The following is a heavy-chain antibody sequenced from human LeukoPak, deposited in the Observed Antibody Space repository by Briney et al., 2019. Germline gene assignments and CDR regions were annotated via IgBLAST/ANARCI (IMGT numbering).Heavy chain of an antibody. D-gene: IGHD6-13*01. V-gene: IGHV3-64*01. Sequence: SGGSLILSCAASGFTFSSYAMHWVRQAPGKGLEYVSAISSNGGGTYYANSVKGRFTISRDNSKNTLYLQMGSLRAEDMAVYYCAREGYSSSWSPFDYWGQGTLVTVSS. CDR3: AREGYSSSWSPFDY. CDR2: ISSNGGGT. CDR1: GFTFSSYA. J-gene: IGHJ4*02.